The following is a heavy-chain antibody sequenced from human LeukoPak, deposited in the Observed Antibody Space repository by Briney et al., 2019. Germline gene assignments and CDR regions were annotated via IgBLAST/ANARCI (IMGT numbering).Heavy chain of an antibody. CDR2: ISGSGGST. J-gene: IGHJ4*02. V-gene: IGHV3-23*01. D-gene: IGHD3-9*01. CDR1: GFTFSSYA. CDR3: AKEGILTGYYSPDY. Sequence: GGSLRLSCAASGFTFSSYAMSWVRQAPGKGLEWVSAISGSGGSTYYADSVKGRFTISRDNSKNTLYLQVNSLRAEDTAVYYCAKEGILTGYYSPDYWGQGTLVTVSS.